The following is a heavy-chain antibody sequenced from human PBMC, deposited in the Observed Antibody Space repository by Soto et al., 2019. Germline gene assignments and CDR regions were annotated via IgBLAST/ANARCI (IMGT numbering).Heavy chain of an antibody. J-gene: IGHJ5*02. CDR2: ISAYNGNT. V-gene: IGHV1-18*01. D-gene: IGHD4-4*01. Sequence: ASVKVSCKASGYTFTSCGISWVRQAPGQGLEWMGWISAYNGNTNYAQKLQGRVTMTTDTSTSTAYMELRSLRSDDTAVYYCARSSRGTTVTNWFDPWGQGTLVTVSS. CDR1: GYTFTSCG. CDR3: ARSSRGTTVTNWFDP.